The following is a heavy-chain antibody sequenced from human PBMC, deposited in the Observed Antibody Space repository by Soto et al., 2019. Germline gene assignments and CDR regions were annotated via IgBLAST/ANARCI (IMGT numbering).Heavy chain of an antibody. CDR3: AKDQAGDGYRAVRHYYYYGMDV. CDR2: ISYDGSNK. V-gene: IGHV3-30*18. Sequence: QVQLVESGGGVVQPGRSLRLSCAASGFTFSSYGMHWVRQAPGKGLEWVAVISYDGSNKYYADSVKSRFTISRDNSKNTLYLQMNSLRAEDTAVYYCAKDQAGDGYRAVRHYYYYGMDVWGQGTTVTVSS. CDR1: GFTFSSYG. D-gene: IGHD3-10*01. J-gene: IGHJ6*02.